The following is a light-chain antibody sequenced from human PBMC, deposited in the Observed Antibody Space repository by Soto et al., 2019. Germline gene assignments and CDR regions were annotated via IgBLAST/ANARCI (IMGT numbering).Light chain of an antibody. CDR2: EVS. J-gene: IGLJ1*01. Sequence: QSALTQPASVSGSPGQSITISCTGTSSDVGRYNYVSWYQQHPGKAPKLMICEVSNRPSGVSNRFSASKSGNTASLTISGLQAEDEADYYCSSYTGSSTYVFGTGTKVTVL. V-gene: IGLV2-14*01. CDR3: SSYTGSSTYV. CDR1: SSDVGRYNY.